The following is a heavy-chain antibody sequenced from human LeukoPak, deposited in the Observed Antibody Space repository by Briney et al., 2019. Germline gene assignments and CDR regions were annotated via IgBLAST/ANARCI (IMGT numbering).Heavy chain of an antibody. D-gene: IGHD4-11*01. CDR1: GFTFSGYA. CDR3: AKGYYGNYVAVDY. J-gene: IGHJ4*02. CDR2: ISDNGDDT. Sequence: GGSLRLSCAASGFTFSGYAMIWVRQAPGKGLDWVSSISDNGDDTYYADSVKGRFTISRDKSTNTLYLQMNSLRADDTAVYYCAKGYYGNYVAVDYWGQGTLVTVSS. V-gene: IGHV3-23*01.